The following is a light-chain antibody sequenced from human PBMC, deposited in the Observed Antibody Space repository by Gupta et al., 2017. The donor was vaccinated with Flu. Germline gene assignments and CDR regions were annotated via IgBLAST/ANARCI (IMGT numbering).Light chain of an antibody. V-gene: IGLV1-44*01. CDR2: SNN. J-gene: IGLJ3*02. Sequence: QSELTQPPSASGTPGQTVLISCSGSSSNIGANPVSWYQQVPGTAPKLLIHSNNQRPSGVPDRFSGSKSGTSASLAISGLQSENEADYYCAAWDNGLSARVFGGGTRLTVL. CDR3: AAWDNGLSARV. CDR1: SSNIGANP.